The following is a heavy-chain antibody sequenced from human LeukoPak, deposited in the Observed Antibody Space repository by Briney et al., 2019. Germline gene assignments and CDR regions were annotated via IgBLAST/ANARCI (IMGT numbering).Heavy chain of an antibody. CDR2: ISGSGGST. V-gene: IGHV3-23*01. CDR1: GFTFSSYW. Sequence: GGSLRLSCAASGFTFSSYWMNWVRQAPGKGLEWVSAISGSGGSTYYADSVKGRFTISRDNSKNTLYLQMNSLRAEDTAVYYCAKVSAVGYCSGGSCYFPFDYWGQGTLVTVSS. CDR3: AKVSAVGYCSGGSCYFPFDY. D-gene: IGHD2-15*01. J-gene: IGHJ4*02.